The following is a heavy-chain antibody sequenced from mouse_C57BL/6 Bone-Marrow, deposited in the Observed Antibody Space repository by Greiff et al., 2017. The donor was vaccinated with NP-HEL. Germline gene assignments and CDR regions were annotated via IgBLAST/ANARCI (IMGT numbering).Heavy chain of an antibody. CDR3: AREEDYYGSSLYFDY. D-gene: IGHD1-1*01. Sequence: VQLQQSGAELARPGASVKLSCKASGYTFTSYGISWVKQRTGQGLEWIGEIYPRSGNTYYNEKFKGKATLTADKSSSTAYMELRSLTSEDSAVYFCAREEDYYGSSLYFDYWGQGTTLTVSS. V-gene: IGHV1-81*01. J-gene: IGHJ2*01. CDR1: GYTFTSYG. CDR2: IYPRSGNT.